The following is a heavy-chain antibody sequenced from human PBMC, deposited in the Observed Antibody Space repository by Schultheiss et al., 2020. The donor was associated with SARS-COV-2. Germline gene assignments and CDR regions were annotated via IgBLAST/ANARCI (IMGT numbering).Heavy chain of an antibody. CDR2: IIPIFGTA. J-gene: IGHJ1*01. V-gene: IGHV1-69*06. D-gene: IGHD6-13*01. Sequence: SVKVSCKASVGTFSSYAISWVRQAPGQGLEWMGGIIPIFGTANYAQKFQGRVTITADKSTSTAYMELSSLRSEDTAVYYCARGASADLTGLAEYFQHWGQGTLVTVSS. CDR1: VGTFSSYA. CDR3: ARGASADLTGLAEYFQH.